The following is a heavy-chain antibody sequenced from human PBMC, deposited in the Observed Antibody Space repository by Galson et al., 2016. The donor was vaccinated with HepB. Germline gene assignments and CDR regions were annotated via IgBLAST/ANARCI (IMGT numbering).Heavy chain of an antibody. CDR3: ARVSPARDQWSREFYDY. D-gene: IGHD3-10*01. CDR2: FYITGTT. J-gene: IGHJ4*02. V-gene: IGHV4-4*07. CDR1: GAPVSDYY. Sequence: SETLSLTCSVSGAPVSDYYWSWIRQSAGNGLEWVGRFYITGTTNYNPSLRSRVAMSVDTSANVFSLKLVSVTAADTAIYYCARVSPARDQWSREFYDYWGQGALVTVSS.